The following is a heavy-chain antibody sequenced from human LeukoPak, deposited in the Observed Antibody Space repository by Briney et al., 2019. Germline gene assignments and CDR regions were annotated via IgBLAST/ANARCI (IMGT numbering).Heavy chain of an antibody. CDR1: GFTMSHYG. Sequence: GGSLRLSCAASGFTMSHYGVSWVRQAPGKGLEWISGIRSAVETTHYADSVKGRFIISRDDSKNALSPQLNGLRPEDTALYYCAKHFCTGLDCSLFDSWGQGTLVTVSS. CDR3: AKHFCTGLDCSLFDS. J-gene: IGHJ4*02. V-gene: IGHV3-23*01. D-gene: IGHD3/OR15-3a*01. CDR2: IRSAVETT.